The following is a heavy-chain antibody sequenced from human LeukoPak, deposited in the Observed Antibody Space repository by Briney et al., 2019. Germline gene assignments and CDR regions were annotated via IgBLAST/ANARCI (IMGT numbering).Heavy chain of an antibody. V-gene: IGHV4-59*01. J-gene: IGHJ4*02. D-gene: IGHD3-22*01. CDR1: GGSINSYY. CDR2: VYYSGST. Sequence: SETLSLTCTVSGGSINSYYWSWRRQPPGKGLEWIGYVYYSGSTNYNPSLKSRVTISVGTSKNQFSLKLTSVTAADTAVYYCARLGGYYFDYWGQGALVAVSS. CDR3: ARLGGYYFDY.